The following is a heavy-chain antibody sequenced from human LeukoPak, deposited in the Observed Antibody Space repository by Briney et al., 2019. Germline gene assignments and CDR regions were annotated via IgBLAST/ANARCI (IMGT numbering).Heavy chain of an antibody. Sequence: PGGSLRLSCAASGFTFSSYSMNWVRQAPGKGLEWVSSISSSSSYIYYADSVKGRFTISRDNAKNSLYLQMNSLRAEDTAVYYCAIDAESSSWFDPWGQGTLVTVSS. CDR1: GFTFSSYS. CDR2: ISSSSSYI. V-gene: IGHV3-21*01. CDR3: AIDAESSSWFDP. D-gene: IGHD6-13*01. J-gene: IGHJ5*02.